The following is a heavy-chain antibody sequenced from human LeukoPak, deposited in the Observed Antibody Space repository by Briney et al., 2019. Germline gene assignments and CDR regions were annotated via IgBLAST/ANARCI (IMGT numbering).Heavy chain of an antibody. CDR1: GGTFSSYA. V-gene: IGHV1-69*01. CDR2: IIPIFGTA. J-gene: IGHJ6*02. CDR3: ARETGCSSTSCSQPYYYYYGMDV. D-gene: IGHD2-2*01. Sequence: SVNVSCKASGGTFSSYAISWVRQAPGQGLEWMGGIIPIFGTANYAQKFQGRVTITADESTSTAYMELSSLRSEDTAVYYCARETGCSSTSCSQPYYYYYGMDVWGQGTTVTVSS.